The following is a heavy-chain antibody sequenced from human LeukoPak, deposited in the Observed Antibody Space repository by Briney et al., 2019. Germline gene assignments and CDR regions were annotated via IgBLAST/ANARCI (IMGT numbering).Heavy chain of an antibody. CDR3: ARAPSGYYYVSDSYFDY. V-gene: IGHV3-30-3*01. J-gene: IGHJ4*02. Sequence: GRSLRLSCAASGFTFSNYAMHWVRQAPGKGLEWVAVISYDGSNKYYADSVKGRFTISRDNSKNTLYLQMNSLRAEDTAVYYCARAPSGYYYVSDSYFDYWGQGTLVTVSS. CDR2: ISYDGSNK. D-gene: IGHD3-22*01. CDR1: GFTFSNYA.